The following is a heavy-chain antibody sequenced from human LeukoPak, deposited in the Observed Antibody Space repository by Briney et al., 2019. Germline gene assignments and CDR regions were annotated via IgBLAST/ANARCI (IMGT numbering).Heavy chain of an antibody. J-gene: IGHJ5*02. CDR2: ISGSGGSP. CDR3: AKESTRFDP. Sequence: GGSLRLSCAASGFTFSGYAMSWVRQAPGRGLWRGSAISGSGGSPSSADPVKGRFTISRDNSNTTLYLQINSLRAEDTAVYYCAKESTRFDPWGQGTLVTVSS. V-gene: IGHV3-23*01. CDR1: GFTFSGYA.